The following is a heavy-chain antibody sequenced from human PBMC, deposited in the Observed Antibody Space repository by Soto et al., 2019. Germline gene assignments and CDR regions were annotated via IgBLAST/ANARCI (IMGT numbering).Heavy chain of an antibody. CDR1: GFTFSSYA. CDR2: ISGSGGST. CDR3: AKDGWEPGAFDI. D-gene: IGHD1-26*01. J-gene: IGHJ3*02. Sequence: PWGSLRLSCAASGFTFSSYAMSWVRQAPGKGLEWVSAISGSGGSTYYADSVKGRFTISRDNSKNTLYLQMNSLRAEDTAVYYCAKDGWEPGAFDIWGQGTMVTVSS. V-gene: IGHV3-23*01.